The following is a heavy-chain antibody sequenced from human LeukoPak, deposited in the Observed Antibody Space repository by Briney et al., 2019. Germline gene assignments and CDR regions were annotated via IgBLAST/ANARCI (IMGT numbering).Heavy chain of an antibody. V-gene: IGHV3-7*01. Sequence: PGGSLRLSCAATGFTLSGHSMNWVRQAPGKGLEWVANIKQDGSEKYYVDSVKGRFTISRDNAKNSLYLQMNSLRAEDTAVYYCARAPGVFSRYVDTGHLDYWGQGTLVTVSS. J-gene: IGHJ4*02. CDR3: ARAPGVFSRYVDTGHLDY. D-gene: IGHD5-18*01. CDR2: IKQDGSEK. CDR1: GFTLSGHS.